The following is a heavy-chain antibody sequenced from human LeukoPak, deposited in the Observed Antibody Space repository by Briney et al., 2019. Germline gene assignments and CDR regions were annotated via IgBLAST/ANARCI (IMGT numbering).Heavy chain of an antibody. CDR1: GYTFTSYY. CDR3: ARGRGPYNTHYDY. J-gene: IGHJ4*02. Sequence: VASVKVSCKASGYTFTSYYMHWVRQAPGQGLEWMGIINPSGGSTSYAQKFQGRVTITADKSTSTAYMELSSLRSEDSAVYYCARGRGPYNTHYDYWGQGTLVTISS. CDR2: INPSGGST. D-gene: IGHD1-20*01. V-gene: IGHV1-46*01.